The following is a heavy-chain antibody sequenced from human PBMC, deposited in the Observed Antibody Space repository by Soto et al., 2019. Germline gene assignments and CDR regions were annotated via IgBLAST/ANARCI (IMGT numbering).Heavy chain of an antibody. CDR3: AGINWNYYYYGMDV. CDR2: IYYSGST. J-gene: IGHJ6*02. V-gene: IGHV4-39*01. D-gene: IGHD1-1*01. Sequence: SETLSLTCTVSGGSISSSSYYWGWIRQPPGKGLEWIGSIYYSGSTYYNPSLKSRVNISVDTSKNQFSLKLSFVTAADTAVYYCAGINWNYYYYGMDVWGQGTTVTVSS. CDR1: GGSISSSSYY.